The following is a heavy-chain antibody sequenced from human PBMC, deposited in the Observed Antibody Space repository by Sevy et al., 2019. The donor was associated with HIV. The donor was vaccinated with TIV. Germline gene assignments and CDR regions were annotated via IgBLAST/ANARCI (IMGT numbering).Heavy chain of an antibody. CDR1: GFTFTSSA. J-gene: IGHJ6*02. Sequence: ASVKVSCKASGFTFTSSAVQWVRQARGQRLEWIGWIVVGSGNTNYAQKFQERVTITRDMSTSTAYMELSSLRSEDTAVYYCAAAGTWSGYYRGGYYYYGMDVWGQGTTVTVSS. V-gene: IGHV1-58*01. D-gene: IGHD3-3*01. CDR3: AAAGTWSGYYRGGYYYYGMDV. CDR2: IVVGSGNT.